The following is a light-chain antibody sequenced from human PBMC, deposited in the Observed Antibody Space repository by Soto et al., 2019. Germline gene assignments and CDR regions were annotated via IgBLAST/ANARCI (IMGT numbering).Light chain of an antibody. CDR2: ATF. Sequence: EIVLTQSPGTLSLCSGERATLSCRARQTVSSSYLAWYQQKPGQPPRRLVYATFSRATGTPDRFSGSGSGTDFALTISRLEPEDCAVYYCQQYGSSSFTFSQGTKLEIK. J-gene: IGKJ2*01. V-gene: IGKV3-20*01. CDR3: QQYGSSSFT. CDR1: QTVSSSY.